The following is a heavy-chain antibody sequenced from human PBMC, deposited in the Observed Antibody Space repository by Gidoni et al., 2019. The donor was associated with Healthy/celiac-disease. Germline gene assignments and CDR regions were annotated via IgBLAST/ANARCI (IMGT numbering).Heavy chain of an antibody. Sequence: VQLQESGPGLVKPSETLSLTCPVSAGSVLRASSYWSWIRQPPGKGLEWIGYIDYSGSTKYNSSLKSRVTISVDTSKNHVSLRLSSVTAADTAVYYCARAVKDDFWSGRIITGGFDYWGQGTLVTVSS. V-gene: IGHV4-61*03. CDR1: AGSVLRASSY. D-gene: IGHD3-3*01. J-gene: IGHJ4*02. CDR3: ARAVKDDFWSGRIITGGFDY. CDR2: IDYSGST.